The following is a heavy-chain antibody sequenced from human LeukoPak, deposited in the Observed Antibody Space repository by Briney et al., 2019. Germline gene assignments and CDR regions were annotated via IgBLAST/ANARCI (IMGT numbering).Heavy chain of an antibody. Sequence: SETLSLTCTVSGDSITSYYWTWVRQPPGKELEWIGYIYYSGSTNYSPSLKSRVTISLDKSNTQFFLKLSSVAAADTAVYYCARLSNYGILTGNSWFDSWGQGTLVTVSS. V-gene: IGHV4-59*08. J-gene: IGHJ5*01. CDR1: GDSITSYY. CDR2: IYYSGST. D-gene: IGHD3-9*01. CDR3: ARLSNYGILTGNSWFDS.